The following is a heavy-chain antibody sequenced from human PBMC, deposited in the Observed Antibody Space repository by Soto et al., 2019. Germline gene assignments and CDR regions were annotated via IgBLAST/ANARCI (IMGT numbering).Heavy chain of an antibody. D-gene: IGHD2-8*01. Sequence: GGSLRLSCAASGFTFSSYGMHWVHQAPGKGLEWVAVIWYDGSNKYYADSVKGRFTISRDNSKNTLYLQMNSLRAEDTAVYYCAAQNCTNGVCQYYYYYYGMDVWGQGTTVTVSS. J-gene: IGHJ6*02. CDR3: AAQNCTNGVCQYYYYYYGMDV. V-gene: IGHV3-33*01. CDR2: IWYDGSNK. CDR1: GFTFSSYG.